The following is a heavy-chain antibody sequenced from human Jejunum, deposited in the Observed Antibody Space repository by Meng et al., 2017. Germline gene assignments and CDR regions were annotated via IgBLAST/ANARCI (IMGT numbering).Heavy chain of an antibody. D-gene: IGHD4-11*01. V-gene: IGHV4-34*01. Sequence: QVKLQQWAAGPWEPPEPPSPPCAVYGGSISDYYWTWVRQLPGKGREWIGEINDSGSTNSDPSLKSRVTISVDTSKSQFYLRVSSGTAAETAVYYCARGNEYSNYGADFWGQGTLVTVSS. CDR3: ARGNEYSNYGADF. J-gene: IGHJ4*02. CDR1: GGSISDYY. CDR2: INDSGST.